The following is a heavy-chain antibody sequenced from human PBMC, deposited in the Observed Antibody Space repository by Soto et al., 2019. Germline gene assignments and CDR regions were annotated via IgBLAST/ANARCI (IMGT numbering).Heavy chain of an antibody. CDR1: GFTFSSYA. CDR3: ARGRLELRGDYYYGMDV. D-gene: IGHD1-7*01. J-gene: IGHJ6*02. Sequence: QVQLVESGGGVVQPGRSLRLSCAASGFTFSSYAMHWVRQAPGKGLEWVAVISYDGSNKYYADSVKGRFTISRDNSKNTLYLQMNSLRAEDTAVYYCARGRLELRGDYYYGMDVWGQGTTVTVSS. V-gene: IGHV3-30-3*01. CDR2: ISYDGSNK.